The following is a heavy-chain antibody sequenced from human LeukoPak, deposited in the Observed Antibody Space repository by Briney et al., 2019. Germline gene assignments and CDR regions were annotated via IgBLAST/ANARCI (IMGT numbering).Heavy chain of an antibody. Sequence: GGSLRLSCAASGFTFTTYAMTWVRQAPGKGLEWVSTISGSGGNTNYADSVKGRFTISRDNSKNTLYLQMNSLRAEDTAAYYCRKTGSSLSFDYWGQGTLVTVSS. CDR1: GFTFTTYA. D-gene: IGHD3-10*01. V-gene: IGHV3-23*01. CDR3: RKTGSSLSFDY. J-gene: IGHJ4*02. CDR2: ISGSGGNT.